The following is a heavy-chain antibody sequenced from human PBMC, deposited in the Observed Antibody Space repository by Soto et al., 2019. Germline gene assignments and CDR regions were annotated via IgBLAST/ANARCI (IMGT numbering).Heavy chain of an antibody. CDR2: IGTAGDT. V-gene: IGHV3-13*01. D-gene: IGHD3-22*01. J-gene: IGHJ4*02. CDR3: ARARNYYDSSGYYYGFDY. CDR1: GFTFSSYD. Sequence: GGSLRLSCAASGFTFSSYDMPWIRQATGKGLEWVSAIGTAGDTYYPGSVKGRFTISRENAKNSLYLQMNSLRAGDTAVYYCARARNYYDSSGYYYGFDYWGQGTLVTVSS.